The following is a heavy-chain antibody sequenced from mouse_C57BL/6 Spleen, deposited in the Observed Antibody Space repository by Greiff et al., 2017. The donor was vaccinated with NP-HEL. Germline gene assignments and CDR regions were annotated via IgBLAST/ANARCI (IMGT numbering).Heavy chain of an antibody. CDR3: ARHYYGSSWGFAY. Sequence: EVQLQQSGPVLVKPGASVKMSCKASGYTFTDYYMNWVKQSHGKSLEWIGVINPYNGGTSYNQKFKGKATLTVDKSSSTAYMELNSLTSEDSAVYYCARHYYGSSWGFAYWGQGTLVTVSA. J-gene: IGHJ3*01. CDR2: INPYNGGT. D-gene: IGHD1-1*01. CDR1: GYTFTDYY. V-gene: IGHV1-19*01.